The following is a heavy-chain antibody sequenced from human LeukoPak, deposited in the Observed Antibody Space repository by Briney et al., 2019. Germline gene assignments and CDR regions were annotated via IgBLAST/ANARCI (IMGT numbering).Heavy chain of an antibody. CDR1: GESFSGYY. V-gene: IGHV4-34*01. CDR3: ARTWLVRGWFDP. J-gene: IGHJ5*02. Sequence: NPSETLSLTCAVYGESFSGYYWSWIRQPPGKGLEWIGEINHSGSTNYNPSLKSRVTISQDTSKNHFSLKLSSVTAADTAVYYCARTWLVRGWFDPWGQGTLVTVSS. D-gene: IGHD6-19*01. CDR2: INHSGST.